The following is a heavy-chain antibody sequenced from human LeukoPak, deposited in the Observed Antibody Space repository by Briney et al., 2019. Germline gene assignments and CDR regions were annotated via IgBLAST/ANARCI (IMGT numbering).Heavy chain of an antibody. CDR1: GFTFSDYY. CDR2: ISSSGSTI. V-gene: IGHV3-11*01. Sequence: PGGSLRLSCVASGFTFSDYYMSWIRQAPGKGLEWVSYISSSGSTIYYADSVKGRFTISRDNAKNSLYLQMNSLRAEDTAVYYCARDRDRITPFDYWGQGTLVTVSS. CDR3: ARDRDRITPFDY. D-gene: IGHD1-14*01. J-gene: IGHJ4*02.